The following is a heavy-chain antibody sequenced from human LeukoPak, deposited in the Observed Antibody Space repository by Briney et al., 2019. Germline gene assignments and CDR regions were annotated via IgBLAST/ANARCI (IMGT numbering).Heavy chain of an antibody. CDR3: AKVRVAVLRDMDV. D-gene: IGHD2/OR15-2a*01. CDR1: GLTFSTYA. V-gene: IGHV3-23*01. J-gene: IGHJ6*02. CDR2: ISGSGGAT. Sequence: GGSLRLSCAASGLTFSTYAMTWVRQAPGKGLDWVSAISGSGGATFYADSVKGRFTISRDNSKNTLYLQMNSLRAEDTAVYYCAKVRVAVLRDMDVWAKGPRSPSP.